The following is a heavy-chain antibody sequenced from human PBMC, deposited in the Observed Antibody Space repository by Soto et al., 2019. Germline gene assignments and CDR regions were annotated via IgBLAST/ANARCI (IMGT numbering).Heavy chain of an antibody. CDR3: AKDRRAGGNSAFYFDF. J-gene: IGHJ4*02. Sequence: WWSLRLSCAASVFKFSNYAMSWGRQAPGKGLEWVSLISATGGGTYYADSVKGRFTISRDNSYNTLYLQVHSLTAEDTAVYYCAKDRRAGGNSAFYFDFWGQGAQVTVSS. CDR1: VFKFSNYA. D-gene: IGHD3-16*01. CDR2: ISATGGGT. V-gene: IGHV3-23*01.